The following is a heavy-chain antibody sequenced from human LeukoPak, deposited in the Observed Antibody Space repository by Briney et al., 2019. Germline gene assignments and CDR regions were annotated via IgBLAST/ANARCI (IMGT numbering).Heavy chain of an antibody. J-gene: IGHJ4*02. D-gene: IGHD6-6*01. CDR3: ARDNAPYTSTASGLGLFDY. CDR2: IYVGGNT. V-gene: IGHV3-53*01. CDR1: GFTVSSKC. Sequence: PGGSLRLSCAVSGFTVSSKCMSWVRQAPGKGLEWVSVIYVGGNTYYADSVKGRFTISRDNSKNTLYLQMNGLRAEDTAVYYCARDNAPYTSTASGLGLFDYWGQGTLVTVSS.